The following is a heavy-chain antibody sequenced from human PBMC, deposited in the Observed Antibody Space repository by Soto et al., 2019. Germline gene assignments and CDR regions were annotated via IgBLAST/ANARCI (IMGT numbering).Heavy chain of an antibody. D-gene: IGHD2-15*01. Sequence: PGGSLRLSCAASGFTFDDYAMHWVRQAPGKGLEWVSGISWNSGSIGYADSVKGRFTISRDNAKNSLYLQMNSLRAEDTALYYCAKDNEGYCSGGSCYSSFDYWGQGTLVTVSS. V-gene: IGHV3-9*01. CDR1: GFTFDDYA. J-gene: IGHJ4*02. CDR2: ISWNSGSI. CDR3: AKDNEGYCSGGSCYSSFDY.